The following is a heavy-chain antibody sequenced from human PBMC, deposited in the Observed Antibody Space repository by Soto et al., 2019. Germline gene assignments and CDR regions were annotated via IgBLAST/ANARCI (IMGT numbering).Heavy chain of an antibody. J-gene: IGHJ5*02. CDR2: ISTYSGDT. CDR3: ARHHGSTTSENWFDP. Sequence: QVHLVQSGAEVKTPGASVKVSCQASGYTFFTYDISWVRQAPGQGLEWMGWISTYSGDTKYAQKFQGRGTMTTPTSTTTAYLELRSLRSDATAVYYCARHHGSTTSENWFDPWGQGTLVTVSS. CDR1: GYTFFTYD. D-gene: IGHD1-26*01. V-gene: IGHV1-18*01.